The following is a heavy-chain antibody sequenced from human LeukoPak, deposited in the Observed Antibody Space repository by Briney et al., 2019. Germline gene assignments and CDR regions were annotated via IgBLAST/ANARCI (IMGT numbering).Heavy chain of an antibody. D-gene: IGHD2-8*01. CDR2: INHSGSA. Sequence: SETLSLTCAVYGGSFSGYYWGWIRQPPGKGLEWIGEINHSGSANYNPSLKSRVTISVDTSKNQFSLKLSSVTAADTAVYYCATGRTIADYWGQGTLVTVSS. CDR1: GGSFSGYY. V-gene: IGHV4-34*01. J-gene: IGHJ4*02. CDR3: ATGRTIADY.